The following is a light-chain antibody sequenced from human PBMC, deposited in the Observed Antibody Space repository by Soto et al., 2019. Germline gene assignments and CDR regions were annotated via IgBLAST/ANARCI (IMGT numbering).Light chain of an antibody. J-gene: IGKJ4*01. CDR1: QDISIY. Sequence: DIQMTQSPSSLSASVGDRVTITCQASQDISIYLNWYQLKPGKAPKLLIYEASNLETGVPSRFSGSGSGTDFTFSISSLQPEDFATYFCQHFDNLPLTFGGGTKVE. V-gene: IGKV1-33*01. CDR2: EAS. CDR3: QHFDNLPLT.